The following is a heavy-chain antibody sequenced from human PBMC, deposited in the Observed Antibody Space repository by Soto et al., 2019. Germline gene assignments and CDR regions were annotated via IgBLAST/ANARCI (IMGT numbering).Heavy chain of an antibody. D-gene: IGHD6-13*01. Sequence: SLRLSCAASGFTFSSYGMDWGRPAPGKGLEWVAVISYDGSNKYYADSVKGRFTISRDNSKNTLYLQMNSLRSEDTAVYYCARVSNGPGYTINNWFDPWGQGTLVTVSS. J-gene: IGHJ5*02. CDR1: GFTFSSYG. CDR2: ISYDGSNK. V-gene: IGHV3-30*03. CDR3: ARVSNGPGYTINNWFDP.